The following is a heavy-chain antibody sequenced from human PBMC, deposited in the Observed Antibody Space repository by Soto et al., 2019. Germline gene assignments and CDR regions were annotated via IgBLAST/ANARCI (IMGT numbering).Heavy chain of an antibody. D-gene: IGHD6-13*01. CDR1: GFTVSNNY. J-gene: IGHJ4*02. CDR2: IYSGGST. V-gene: IGHV3-53*01. CDR3: ARDPPGIAASGGGG. Sequence: VQLVESGGGLIQPGGSLRLSCAASGFTVSNNYMRWVRQAPGKGLEWVSLIYSGGSTHYADSVKGRFTISRDNSKNTLYLQMNSLRVEDTAVHYCARDPPGIAASGGGGWGQGTLVTVSS.